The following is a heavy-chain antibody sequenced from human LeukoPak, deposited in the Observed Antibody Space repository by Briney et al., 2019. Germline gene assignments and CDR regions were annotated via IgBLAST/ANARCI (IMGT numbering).Heavy chain of an antibody. CDR2: IKQDGSEK. CDR1: GFIFSSYW. J-gene: IGHJ4*02. D-gene: IGHD4-17*01. Sequence: GGSLRLSCAASGFIFSSYWMSWVRQAPGKGLEWVANIKQDGSEKYYVDSVKGRFTISRDNAKHSLYLQMNSLRAEDTAVYYCARDRVYGPPDYWGQGTLVTVSS. CDR3: ARDRVYGPPDY. V-gene: IGHV3-7*01.